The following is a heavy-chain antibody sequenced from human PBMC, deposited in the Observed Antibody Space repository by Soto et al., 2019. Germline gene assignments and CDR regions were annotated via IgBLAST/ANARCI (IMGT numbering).Heavy chain of an antibody. J-gene: IGHJ6*02. CDR3: AKGGYSSSWSLYYYYGMDV. CDR1: GFTFSSCG. D-gene: IGHD6-13*01. Sequence: GGSLRLSCAASGFTFSSCGMHWVRQSPGKGLEWVAVISYDGSNKYYADSVKGRFTISRDNSKNTLYLQMNSLRAEDTAVYYCAKGGYSSSWSLYYYYGMDVWGQGTTVTVSS. CDR2: ISYDGSNK. V-gene: IGHV3-30*18.